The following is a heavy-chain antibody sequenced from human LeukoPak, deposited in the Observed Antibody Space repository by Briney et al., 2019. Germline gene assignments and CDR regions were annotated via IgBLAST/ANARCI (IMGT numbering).Heavy chain of an antibody. CDR1: GGSISNTNW. CDR3: ARDQTLLADYGDYYYYYGMDV. D-gene: IGHD4-17*01. J-gene: IGHJ6*02. V-gene: IGHV4-4*02. CDR2: IYYSGST. Sequence: SETLSLTCGVSGGSISNTNWWSWVRQPPGKGLEWIGYIYYSGSTNYNPSPKSRVTISVDTSKNQFSLKLSSVTAADTAVYYCARDQTLLADYGDYYYYYGMDVWGQGTTVTVSS.